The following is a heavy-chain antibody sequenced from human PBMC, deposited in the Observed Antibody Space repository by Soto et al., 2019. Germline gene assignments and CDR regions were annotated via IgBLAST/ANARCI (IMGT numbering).Heavy chain of an antibody. J-gene: IGHJ4*02. Sequence: LRLSCAASGFTFSNYAMNWVRQAPGKGLEWVSAISGSGGNTYYADSVKGRFSISRDNSKNTLYLQMNTLRAEDTAIYYCAKETNVVLEAATDYWGQGTLVTVSS. CDR3: AKETNVVLEAATDY. D-gene: IGHD2-15*01. CDR1: GFTFSNYA. V-gene: IGHV3-23*01. CDR2: ISGSGGNT.